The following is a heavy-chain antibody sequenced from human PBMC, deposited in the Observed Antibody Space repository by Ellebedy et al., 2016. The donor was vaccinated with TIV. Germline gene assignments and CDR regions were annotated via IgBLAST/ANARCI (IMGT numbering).Heavy chain of an antibody. Sequence: GESLKISCAASGFTFSNYWMHWVRQAPGKGLVWVSRISGDGSSTAYADSVKDRFTIARDNAKNTLYLQIPSLRVDDTAMYYCVRGNSSQYRLDYWGQGTLVTASS. V-gene: IGHV3-74*01. CDR2: ISGDGSST. CDR3: VRGNSSQYRLDY. CDR1: GFTFSNYW. D-gene: IGHD5-12*01. J-gene: IGHJ4*02.